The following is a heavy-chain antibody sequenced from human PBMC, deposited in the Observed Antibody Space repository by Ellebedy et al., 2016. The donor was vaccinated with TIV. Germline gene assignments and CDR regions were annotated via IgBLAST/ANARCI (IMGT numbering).Heavy chain of an antibody. J-gene: IGHJ5*02. V-gene: IGHV3-74*01. CDR3: ARDIPQRPNPARFDP. CDR1: GFTFSSHW. D-gene: IGHD1-1*01. Sequence: GGSLRLSCAASGFTFSSHWMHWVRQVSGKGLEWVSRISSDGSYTSCADSVKGRFTISRDNAKNTLYLQMNSLRVEDTAVYYCARDIPQRPNPARFDPWGQGTLVTVSS. CDR2: ISSDGSYT.